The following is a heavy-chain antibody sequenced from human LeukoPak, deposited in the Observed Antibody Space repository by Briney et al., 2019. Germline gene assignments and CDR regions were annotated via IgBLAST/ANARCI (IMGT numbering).Heavy chain of an antibody. CDR2: ISGSGGGT. J-gene: IGHJ5*02. Sequence: GGSLRLSCAASGFTFSSYATSWVRQAPGKGLEWVSAISGSGGGTYYADSVKGRFTISRDNSKNTLYLHMNSLRADDTAVYYCARALAVAGTGGFDPWGQGNLVTVSS. D-gene: IGHD6-19*01. CDR1: GFTFSSYA. V-gene: IGHV3-23*01. CDR3: ARALAVAGTGGFDP.